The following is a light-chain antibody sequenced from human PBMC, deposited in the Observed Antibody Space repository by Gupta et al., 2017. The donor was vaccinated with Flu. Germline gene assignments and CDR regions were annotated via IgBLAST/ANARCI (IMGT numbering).Light chain of an antibody. Sequence: DIQMTQSPSSLSASVGDRVTITCQASQDISNYLNWYQQKPGKAPKLLIYDASNLETGVPSRFSGSGSGTDFTFTISSLQPEDIATYYCQQYDNPPLTFGGETKVEIK. CDR1: QDISNY. J-gene: IGKJ4*01. CDR3: QQYDNPPLT. V-gene: IGKV1-33*01. CDR2: DAS.